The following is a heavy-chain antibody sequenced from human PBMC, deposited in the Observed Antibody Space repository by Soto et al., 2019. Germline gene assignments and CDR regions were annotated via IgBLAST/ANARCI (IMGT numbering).Heavy chain of an antibody. J-gene: IGHJ6*02. CDR1: GYTFTGYY. CDR2: INPNSGGT. V-gene: IGHV1-2*02. D-gene: IGHD3-10*01. CDR3: ARSHYYGTGSYLEAYYYYGMDV. Sequence: ASVKVSCKASGYTFTGYYMHWVRQAPGQGLEWMGWINPNSGGTNYAQKFQGRGTMTRDTSIITAYMELSRLRSDDTTVYYCARSHYYGTGSYLEAYYYYGMDVWGQGTTVTVSS.